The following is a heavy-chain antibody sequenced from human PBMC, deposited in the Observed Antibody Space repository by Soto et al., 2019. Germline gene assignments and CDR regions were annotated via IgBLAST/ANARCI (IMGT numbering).Heavy chain of an antibody. V-gene: IGHV4-61*01. D-gene: IGHD3-22*01. J-gene: IGHJ5*02. Sequence: SETLSLTCTVSGGSVSSGSYYWSWIRQPPGKGLEWIGYIYYSGSTNYNPSLKSRVTISVDTSKNQFSLKLSSVTAADTAVYYCAVVVVIKGWLDPWGQGTLVTVSS. CDR2: IYYSGST. CDR1: GGSVSSGSYY. CDR3: AVVVVIKGWLDP.